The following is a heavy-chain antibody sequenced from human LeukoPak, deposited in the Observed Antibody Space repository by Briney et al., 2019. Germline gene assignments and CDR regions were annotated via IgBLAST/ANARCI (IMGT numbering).Heavy chain of an antibody. J-gene: IGHJ3*02. CDR2: INHSGST. Sequence: SETLSLTCAVYGGSFSGYYWSWIRQPPGKGLEWIGEINHSGSTNYNPSLKSRVTISVDTSKNQFSLKLSSVTAADTAVYYCARLKGFWSGYPDGEEHAFDIWGQGTMVTVSS. V-gene: IGHV4-34*01. CDR1: GGSFSGYY. D-gene: IGHD3-3*01. CDR3: ARLKGFWSGYPDGEEHAFDI.